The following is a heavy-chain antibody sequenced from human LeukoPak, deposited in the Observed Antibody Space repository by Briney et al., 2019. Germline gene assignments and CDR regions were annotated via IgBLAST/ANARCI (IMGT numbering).Heavy chain of an antibody. J-gene: IGHJ4*02. D-gene: IGHD3-22*01. Sequence: SETLSLTCTVSGGSISSYYWSWIRQPAGKGLEWIGRISTNGSTNYNPSLKSRVTMSVDTSKNQFSLKLSSVTAADTAVYYCARERRRGYYDSSGYSALDYWGQGTLVTVSS. CDR2: ISTNGST. CDR1: GGSISSYY. CDR3: ARERRRGYYDSSGYSALDY. V-gene: IGHV4-4*07.